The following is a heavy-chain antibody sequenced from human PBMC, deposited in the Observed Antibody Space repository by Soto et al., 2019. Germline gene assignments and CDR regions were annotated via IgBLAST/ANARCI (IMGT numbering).Heavy chain of an antibody. D-gene: IGHD3-3*02. CDR2: IIPIFPTP. CDR3: ARDKDRQQLGGNTYSGIDA. Sequence: QVQLVQSGAEVKKPGSSVTVSCKASGGTFGNSAISWVRQAPGQGLEWMGGIIPIFPTPDYAQKFQERVTFTADEPPSTAYMGLTSRRSEDRALYYCARDKDRQQLGGNTYSGIDAWGQGTTVTGS. CDR1: GGTFGNSA. V-gene: IGHV1-69*12. J-gene: IGHJ6*02.